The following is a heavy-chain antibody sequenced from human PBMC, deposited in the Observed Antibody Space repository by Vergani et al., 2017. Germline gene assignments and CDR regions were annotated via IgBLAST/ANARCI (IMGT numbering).Heavy chain of an antibody. CDR3: AKDISLTGDAFDI. V-gene: IGHV3-9*01. CDR2: ISWNSGSI. J-gene: IGHJ3*02. Sequence: EVQLVESGGGLVQPGRSLRLSCAASGFTFDDYAMHWVREAPGKGLEWVAGISWNSGSIDYADSVKGRVTISRDNAKNSLYLQMNSLRAEDTALYYCAKDISLTGDAFDIWGQGTMVTVSA. D-gene: IGHD7-27*01. CDR1: GFTFDDYA.